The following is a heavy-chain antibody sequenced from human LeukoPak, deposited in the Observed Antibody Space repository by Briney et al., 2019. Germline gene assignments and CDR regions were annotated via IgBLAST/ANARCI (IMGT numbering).Heavy chain of an antibody. Sequence: GGSLRLSCAASGFTFSTYAMHWVRQAPGKGLEWVAVISYDGSNKYYADSVKGRFTISRDNSRNTLFLQMNSLRAEDTAVYYCATDRATQYFDYWGQGTLVSVSS. CDR3: ATDRATQYFDY. CDR1: GFTFSTYA. J-gene: IGHJ4*02. CDR2: ISYDGSNK. V-gene: IGHV3-30*04. D-gene: IGHD2-15*01.